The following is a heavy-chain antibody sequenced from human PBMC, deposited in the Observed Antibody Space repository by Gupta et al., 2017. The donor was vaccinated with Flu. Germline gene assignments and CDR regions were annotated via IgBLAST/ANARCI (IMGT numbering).Heavy chain of an antibody. CDR3: ARQAGYYFDY. CDR2: IRGDDGST. CDR1: GYNFLNYG. J-gene: IGHJ4*02. V-gene: IGHV1-18*04. D-gene: IGHD6-13*01. Sequence: QIHLSQSAPEVKKPGASLKVSCKTSGYNFLNYGISWVRQAPGHGLEWMGWIRGDDGSTNYEQSLQDRVTMTADTATATAYLELTNLRSDDAAIYFCARQAGYYFDYWGQGTPVTVSS.